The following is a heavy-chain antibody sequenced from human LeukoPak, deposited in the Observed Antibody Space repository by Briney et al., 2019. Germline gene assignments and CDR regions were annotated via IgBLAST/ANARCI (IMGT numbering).Heavy chain of an antibody. CDR1: GYTFIGYY. Sequence: ASVKVSCKASGYTFIGYYIHWVRQAPGQGLEWMGWINPNSGGTRNAQKLQGRVTMTSDTSTRTAYMELSSLKSDDTAVYYCARRLTRVNFYYGLDVWGQGTTVTVSS. CDR2: INPNSGGT. J-gene: IGHJ6*02. CDR3: ARRLTRVNFYYGLDV. D-gene: IGHD1-7*01. V-gene: IGHV1-2*02.